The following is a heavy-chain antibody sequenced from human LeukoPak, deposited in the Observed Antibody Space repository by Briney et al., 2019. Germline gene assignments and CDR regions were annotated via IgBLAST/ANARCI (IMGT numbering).Heavy chain of an antibody. CDR3: ARDAVRGVIYRFDP. D-gene: IGHD3-10*01. Sequence: ASVKVSCKASGYTFTGYYMHWVRQAPGQGLEWMGWISAYNGNTNYAQKLQGRVTMTTDTSTSTAYMELRSLRSDDTAVYYCARDAVRGVIYRFDPWGQGTLVTVSS. V-gene: IGHV1-18*04. J-gene: IGHJ5*02. CDR2: ISAYNGNT. CDR1: GYTFTGYY.